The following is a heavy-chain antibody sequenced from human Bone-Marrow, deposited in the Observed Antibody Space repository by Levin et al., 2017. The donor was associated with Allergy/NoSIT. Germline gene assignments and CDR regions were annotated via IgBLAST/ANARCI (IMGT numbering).Heavy chain of an antibody. CDR2: ISWNSGSI. D-gene: IGHD7-27*01. J-gene: IGHJ6*02. CDR1: GFTFDDYA. V-gene: IGHV3-9*01. CDR3: ATTWGGMDV. Sequence: PGGSLRLSCAASGFTFDDYAMHWVRQAPGKGLEWVSGISWNSGSIGYADSVKGRFTISRDNAKNSLYLQMNSLRAEDTALYYCATTWGGMDVWGQGTTVTVSS.